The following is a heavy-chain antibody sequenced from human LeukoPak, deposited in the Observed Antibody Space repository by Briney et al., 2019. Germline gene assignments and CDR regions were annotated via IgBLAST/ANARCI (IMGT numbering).Heavy chain of an antibody. Sequence: GESLKISCKVSGNSLTSYWIGWVRQMPGKGLEWMAIIYPGDSDTRYSPSFQGQVTISADKSISTAYLQWSSLKASDTAMYYCARVGSEVYYYYYMDVWGKGTTVTVSS. CDR3: ARVGSEVYYYYYMDV. CDR2: IYPGDSDT. CDR1: GNSLTSYW. V-gene: IGHV5-51*01. J-gene: IGHJ6*03. D-gene: IGHD1-14*01.